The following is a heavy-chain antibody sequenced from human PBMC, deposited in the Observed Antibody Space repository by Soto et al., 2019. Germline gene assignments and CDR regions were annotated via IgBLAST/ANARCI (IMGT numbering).Heavy chain of an antibody. Sequence: QVQLVESGGGVVQPGRSLRLSCAASGFTFSSYAMHWVRQAPGKGLEWVAVISYDGSNKYYADSVKGRFTISRDNSKKPLYLQMNSLRAEDTAVYYCARDQRDCSSTSCINYYYYGMDVWGQGTTVTVSS. J-gene: IGHJ6*02. D-gene: IGHD2-2*01. CDR2: ISYDGSNK. CDR1: GFTFSSYA. V-gene: IGHV3-30-3*01. CDR3: ARDQRDCSSTSCINYYYYGMDV.